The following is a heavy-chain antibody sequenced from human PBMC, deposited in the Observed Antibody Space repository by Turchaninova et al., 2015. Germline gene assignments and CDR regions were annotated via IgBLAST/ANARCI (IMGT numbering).Heavy chain of an antibody. CDR1: GFTFLTTW. CDR3: LTRNNWGDGRHDSFDY. Sequence: EVHLVESGGGLVQPGGSLRLCCVASGFTFLTTWMRWVRQCPGKGRGRVDLVKEDASQTSNLNTCHARVTIASNKATSYMFLNMTILRVRNTALDVCLTRNNWGDGRHDSFDYWGQGTLVTVSS. J-gene: IGHJ4*02. V-gene: IGHV3-7*03. CDR2: VKEDASQT. D-gene: IGHD1-1*01.